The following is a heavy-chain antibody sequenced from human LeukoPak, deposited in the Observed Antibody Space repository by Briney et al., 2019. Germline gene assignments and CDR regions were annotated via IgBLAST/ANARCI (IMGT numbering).Heavy chain of an antibody. V-gene: IGHV4-59*08. Sequence: PSETLSLTCIVSGGSITGYFWSWIRQPPGKGLEWIGNVYFSGSTNYNPSLKSRFTISVDTSKNQFSLKLTSVTAADTAVYYCAGGPIYGDYVREYFQHWGQGTLVTVSS. J-gene: IGHJ1*01. CDR2: VYFSGST. CDR1: GGSITGYF. D-gene: IGHD4-17*01. CDR3: AGGPIYGDYVREYFQH.